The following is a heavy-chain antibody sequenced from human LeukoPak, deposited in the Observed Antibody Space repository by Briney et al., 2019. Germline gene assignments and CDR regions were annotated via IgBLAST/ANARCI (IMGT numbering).Heavy chain of an antibody. CDR3: ARSQTILGYFDY. CDR2: ISYDGSNK. CDR1: GFTFSSYA. V-gene: IGHV3-30-3*01. D-gene: IGHD1-14*01. J-gene: IGHJ4*02. Sequence: GGSLRLSCAASGFTFSSYAMHWVRQAPGKGLEWVAVISYDGSNKYYADSVKGRFTISRDNSKNTLYLQMNSLRAEDTAVYYCARSQTILGYFDYWGQGTLVTVSS.